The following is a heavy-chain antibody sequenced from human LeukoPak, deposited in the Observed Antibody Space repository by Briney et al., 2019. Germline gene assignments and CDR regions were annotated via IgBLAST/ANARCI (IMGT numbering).Heavy chain of an antibody. CDR1: GFTFSSYG. V-gene: IGHV3-33*01. CDR3: ARALDLSGSYYFDY. D-gene: IGHD1-26*01. Sequence: GGSLRLSCAASGFTFSSYGMHWVRQAPGKGLEWVAVIWYDGSNKYYADSVKGRFTTSRDNSKNTLYLQMNSLRAEDTAVYYCARALDLSGSYYFDYWGQGTLVTVSS. CDR2: IWYDGSNK. J-gene: IGHJ4*02.